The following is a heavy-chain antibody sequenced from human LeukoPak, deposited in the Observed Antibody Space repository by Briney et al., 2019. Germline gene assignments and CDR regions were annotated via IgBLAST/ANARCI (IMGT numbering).Heavy chain of an antibody. D-gene: IGHD3-22*01. J-gene: IGHJ4*02. CDR2: ISWNSGSI. Sequence: GGSLRLSCAASGFTFDDYAMHWVRQAPGKGLEWVSGISWNSGSIGYADSVKGRFTISRDNAKNSLYLQMNSLRAEDTALYYCAKDVRDYYGSSGYYNWGQGTLVTVSS. CDR1: GFTFDDYA. V-gene: IGHV3-9*01. CDR3: AKDVRDYYGSSGYYN.